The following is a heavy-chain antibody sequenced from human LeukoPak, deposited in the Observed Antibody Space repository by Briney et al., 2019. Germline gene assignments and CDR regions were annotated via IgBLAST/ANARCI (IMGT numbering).Heavy chain of an antibody. V-gene: IGHV4-59*01. Sequence: SETLSLTCTVSGGSISSDYWSWIRQTPGKGLEWIGYIYYSGSTNFNPSLKSRVIISVDTSKNQFSLKLSSVTAADTAVYYCARVYSSGWARGTIDYWGQGTLVTVSS. D-gene: IGHD6-19*01. CDR3: ARVYSSGWARGTIDY. CDR2: IYYSGST. CDR1: GGSISSDY. J-gene: IGHJ4*02.